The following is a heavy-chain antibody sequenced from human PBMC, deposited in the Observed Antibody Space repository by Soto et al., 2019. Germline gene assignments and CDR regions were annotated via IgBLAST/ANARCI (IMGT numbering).Heavy chain of an antibody. Sequence: GGSLRLSCAASGFTFSSYGMHWVRQAPGKGLEWVAVIWYDGSNKYYADSVKGRFTISRDNSKNTLYLQMNSLRAEDTAVYYCARDLSKNYYYMDVWGKGTTVTVSS. D-gene: IGHD4-4*01. V-gene: IGHV3-33*01. CDR3: ARDLSKNYYYMDV. CDR2: IWYDGSNK. J-gene: IGHJ6*03. CDR1: GFTFSSYG.